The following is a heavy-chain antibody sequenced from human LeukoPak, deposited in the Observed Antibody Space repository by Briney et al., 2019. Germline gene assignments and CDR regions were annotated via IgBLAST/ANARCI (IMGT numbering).Heavy chain of an antibody. Sequence: GGSLRLSCAASGFTLSSYWMSWVRQAPGKGLEGVANIKQDGSEKYYVDSVKGRFTISRDNAKSSLYLQMNSLRAEDTVVYYCARSEYYYDSRGYGYWGQGTLVTVSS. J-gene: IGHJ4*02. CDR3: ARSEYYYDSRGYGY. V-gene: IGHV3-7*01. CDR1: GFTLSSYW. CDR2: IKQDGSEK. D-gene: IGHD3-22*01.